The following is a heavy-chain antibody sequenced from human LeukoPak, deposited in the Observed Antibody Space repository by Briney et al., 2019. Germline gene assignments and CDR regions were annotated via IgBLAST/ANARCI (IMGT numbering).Heavy chain of an antibody. CDR1: GFTFSSYS. D-gene: IGHD1-26*01. V-gene: IGHV3-48*01. Sequence: GGSLRLSCAASGFTFSSYSMNWVRQAPGKGLEWVSYISSSSSTIYYADSVKGRFTISRDNAKNSLYLQMNSLRAEDTAVYYCAIIVGAGPGDYWGQGTLVTVSS. CDR2: ISSSSSTI. J-gene: IGHJ4*02. CDR3: AIIVGAGPGDY.